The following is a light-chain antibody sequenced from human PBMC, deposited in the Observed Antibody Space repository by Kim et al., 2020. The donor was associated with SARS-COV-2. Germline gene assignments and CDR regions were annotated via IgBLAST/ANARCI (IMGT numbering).Light chain of an antibody. CDR2: AAS. J-gene: IGKJ1*01. CDR1: QGISNA. V-gene: IGKV1-17*01. CDR3: QKYNSTPRT. Sequence: ASVGDRVTITCRASQGISNALAWYQQNPGKVPKRLIYAASTLQSGVPSRFSGSGSGTDFTLTISSLQPEDVATYYCQKYNSTPRTFGQGTRVEIK.